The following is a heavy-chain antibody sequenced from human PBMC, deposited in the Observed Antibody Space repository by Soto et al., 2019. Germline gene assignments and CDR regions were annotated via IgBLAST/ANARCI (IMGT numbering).Heavy chain of an antibody. CDR1: GFTFSTYA. V-gene: IGHV3-30-3*01. CDR2: ISYDGSNT. D-gene: IGHD2-2*01. Sequence: GGSLRLSCAVSGFTFSTYAMHWVRQAPGKGLEWVAIISYDGSNTYYADSVKGRFTISRDNMLYLQMNSLRAEDTAVYYCARDQGRSITCQLDYWGQGTLVTVSS. CDR3: ARDQGRSITCQLDY. J-gene: IGHJ4*02.